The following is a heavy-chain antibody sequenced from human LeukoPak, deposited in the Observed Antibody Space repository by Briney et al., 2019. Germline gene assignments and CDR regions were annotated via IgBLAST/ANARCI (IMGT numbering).Heavy chain of an antibody. CDR2: IWYDGSNK. CDR3: ARDKGYSYGHAFDY. Sequence: PGTSLRLSCAASGFTFSSYGMHWVRQAPGKGLEWVTLIWYDGSNKYYAESVKGRFTISRDNSENTLYLQMNSLRAEDTAVYYCARDKGYSYGHAFDYWGQGTLVTVSS. CDR1: GFTFSSYG. J-gene: IGHJ4*02. D-gene: IGHD5-18*01. V-gene: IGHV3-33*01.